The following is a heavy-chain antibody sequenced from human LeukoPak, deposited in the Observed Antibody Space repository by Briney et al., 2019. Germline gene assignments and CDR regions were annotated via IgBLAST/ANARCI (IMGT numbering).Heavy chain of an antibody. CDR2: ISWNSGSI. CDR1: GFTFDDYA. Sequence: QTGGSLRLSCAASGFTFDDYAMHWVRQAPGKGLEWVSGISWNSGSIGYADSVKGRFTISRDNAKNSLYLQMNSLRAEDTAVYYCATYSSLNRREFQYWGQGTLLTVSS. D-gene: IGHD3-22*01. CDR3: ATYSSLNRREFQY. V-gene: IGHV3-9*01. J-gene: IGHJ1*01.